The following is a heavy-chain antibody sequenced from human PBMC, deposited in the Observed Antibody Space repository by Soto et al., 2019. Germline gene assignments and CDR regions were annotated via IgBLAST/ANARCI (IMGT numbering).Heavy chain of an antibody. V-gene: IGHV4-39*01. J-gene: IGHJ3*01. CDR3: ARRQSTDTVQAPAAIYADDGFDF. Sequence: TSETLSLTCTVSGVSISNPYYYWGWIRQTPGKGLEWIGSIHYSGSTFYNPSLRSRVTISLDTSRNQFSLRLTSVSVADTAVYYCARRQSTDTVQAPAAIYADDGFDFWGQGTMVTVSS. CDR1: GVSISNPYYY. D-gene: IGHD2-2*01. CDR2: IHYSGST.